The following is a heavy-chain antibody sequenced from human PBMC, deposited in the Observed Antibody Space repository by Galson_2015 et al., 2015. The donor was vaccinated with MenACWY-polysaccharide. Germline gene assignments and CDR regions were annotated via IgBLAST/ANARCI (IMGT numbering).Heavy chain of an antibody. CDR3: ARGHYDLWSGYRHYYFGLDV. J-gene: IGHJ6*01. CDR1: GFTFRRYW. D-gene: IGHD3-3*01. CDR2: IDTDGRIT. Sequence: SLRLSCAASGFTFRRYWMHWVRQPPGKGLVWVSRIDTDGRITNYADSVKGRFSISRDNAKSTLYLQMNSLRAEDTAVYYCARGHYDLWSGYRHYYFGLDVWGQGTTVTVSS. V-gene: IGHV3-74*01.